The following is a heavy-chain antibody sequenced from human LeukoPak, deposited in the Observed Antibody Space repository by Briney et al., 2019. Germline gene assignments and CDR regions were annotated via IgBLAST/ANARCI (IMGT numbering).Heavy chain of an antibody. CDR2: ISAYNGNT. D-gene: IGHD3-22*01. CDR3: AKDSSGYYLFDY. V-gene: IGHV1-18*01. CDR1: GYTFTSYG. J-gene: IGHJ4*02. Sequence: ASVKVSCKASGYTFTSYGISWVRQAPRQGLEWMGWISAYNGNTNYAQKLQGRVTMTTDTSTSTAYMELRSLRSDDTAVYYCAKDSSGYYLFDYWGQGTLVTVSS.